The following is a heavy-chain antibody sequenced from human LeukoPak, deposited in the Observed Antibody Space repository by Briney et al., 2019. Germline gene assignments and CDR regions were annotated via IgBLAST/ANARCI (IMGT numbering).Heavy chain of an antibody. CDR1: GFSLSDHW. CDR3: VRQQFLDGLVPYFDS. J-gene: IGHJ4*02. D-gene: IGHD3-3*01. Sequence: GGSLRLSCAASGFSLSDHWIHWVRQAPGRGLVWVSRINTDGSIREYADSVKGRFTISRDYAQNTVVLQMNSLRAEDTAVYFCVRQQFLDGLVPYFDSWGQGTLVAVSS. V-gene: IGHV3-74*01. CDR2: INTDGSIR.